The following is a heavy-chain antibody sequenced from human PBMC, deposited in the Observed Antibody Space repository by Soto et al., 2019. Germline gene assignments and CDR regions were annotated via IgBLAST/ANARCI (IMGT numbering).Heavy chain of an antibody. J-gene: IGHJ4*02. D-gene: IGHD3-10*01. CDR2: IYYSGGT. CDR3: ARVGGFGATTIDY. Sequence: QVQLQESGPGLVKPSQTLSLTCTVSGGSISSGDYYWSWIRQPPGKGLEWIGYIYYSGGTYYNPSLKSRVTISVETSKNQFSLKLSSVTAADTAVYYCARVGGFGATTIDYWGQGTLVTVSS. V-gene: IGHV4-30-4*01. CDR1: GGSISSGDYY.